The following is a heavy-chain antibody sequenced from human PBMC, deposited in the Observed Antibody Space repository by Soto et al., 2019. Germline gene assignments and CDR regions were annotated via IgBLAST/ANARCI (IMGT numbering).Heavy chain of an antibody. J-gene: IGHJ4*02. V-gene: IGHV4-39*01. CDR3: ARQGDSSGYYYRLVAGGFDY. CDR1: GGSISSSSYY. D-gene: IGHD3-22*01. Sequence: PSETLSLTCTVSGGSISSSSYYWGWIRQPPGKGLEWIGSIYYSGSTYYNPSLKSRVTISVDTSKNQFSLKLSSVTAADTAVYYCARQGDSSGYYYRLVAGGFDYWGQGTLVTVSS. CDR2: IYYSGST.